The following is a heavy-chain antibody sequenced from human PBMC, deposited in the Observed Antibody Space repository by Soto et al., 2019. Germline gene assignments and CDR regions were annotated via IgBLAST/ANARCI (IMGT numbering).Heavy chain of an antibody. CDR2: IYWDDDK. CDR3: APGSGWLSDY. Sequence: QITLRESGPTLVKPTQTLTLTCNFSGFSLSSPAVGVNWIRQPPGKAPEWLALIYWDDDKRYNPSLKSRLTITKETSKNPVVLTMTNMDPVDTANYYCAPGSGWLSDYWGQGTLVTVSS. CDR1: GFSLSSPAVG. V-gene: IGHV2-5*02. D-gene: IGHD6-13*01. J-gene: IGHJ4*02.